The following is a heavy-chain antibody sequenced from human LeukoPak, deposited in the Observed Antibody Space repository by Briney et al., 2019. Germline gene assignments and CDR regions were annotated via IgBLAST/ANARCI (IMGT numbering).Heavy chain of an antibody. CDR2: IYSGGST. V-gene: IGHV3-53*01. D-gene: IGHD3-10*01. CDR3: ARTRFGELLGAFDI. J-gene: IGHJ3*02. CDR1: GFTVSSNY. Sequence: GGSLRLSCAASGFTVSSNYMSWVRQAPGKGLEWVSVIYSGGSTYYADSVKGRFTISRDNSKNTLYLQMNSLRAEDTAVYYCARTRFGELLGAFDIWGQGTMVNVSS.